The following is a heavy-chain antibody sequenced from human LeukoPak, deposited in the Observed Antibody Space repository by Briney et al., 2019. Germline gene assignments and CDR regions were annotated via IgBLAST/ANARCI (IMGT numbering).Heavy chain of an antibody. D-gene: IGHD4-11*01. Sequence: GGSLRLSCAASGFTLRSYTMNWVRQAPGKGLEWVSSIGISSNKIYYADSVKGRFIISRDNAKNSVYLQMNSLRAEDTAVYYCARNRDYRGAFDIWGQGTMVTVSS. J-gene: IGHJ3*02. V-gene: IGHV3-21*04. CDR3: ARNRDYRGAFDI. CDR2: IGISSNKI. CDR1: GFTLRSYT.